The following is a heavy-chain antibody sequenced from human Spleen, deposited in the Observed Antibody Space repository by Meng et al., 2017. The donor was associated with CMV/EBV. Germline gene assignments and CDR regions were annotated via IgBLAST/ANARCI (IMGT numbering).Heavy chain of an antibody. D-gene: IGHD3-16*01. CDR3: AKSIKFLEPRGYFDY. CDR1: GLTFSSYG. J-gene: IGHJ4*02. Sequence: GESLKISCAASGLTFSSYGMSWVRQAPGKGLEWVSSIGATAGGTYYADSVKGRFTISRDNAKNTLYLQMNSLRVEDTAVYYCAKSIKFLEPRGYFDYWGQGTLVTVSS. V-gene: IGHV3-23*01. CDR2: IGATAGGT.